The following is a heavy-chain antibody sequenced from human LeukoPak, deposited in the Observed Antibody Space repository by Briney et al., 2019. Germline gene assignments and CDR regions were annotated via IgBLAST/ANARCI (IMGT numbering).Heavy chain of an antibody. D-gene: IGHD3-3*01. CDR2: IKSKTDGGTT. Sequence: GGSLRLSCAASGFTFSNAWMSWVRQAPGKGLEWVGRIKSKTDGGTTDYAAPVKGRFTIARDDSKNTLYLQMNSLKTEDTAVYYCTTYDFWSVSYAFDIWGQGTMVTVSS. CDR3: TTYDFWSVSYAFDI. V-gene: IGHV3-15*01. CDR1: GFTFSNAW. J-gene: IGHJ3*02.